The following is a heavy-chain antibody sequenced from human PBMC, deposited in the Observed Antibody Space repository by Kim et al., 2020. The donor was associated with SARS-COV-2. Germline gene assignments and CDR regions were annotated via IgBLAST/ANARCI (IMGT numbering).Heavy chain of an antibody. CDR3: ARQGGSVEMATIGYDAFDI. V-gene: IGHV5-51*01. Sequence: GESLKISCKGSGYSFTSYWIGWVRQMPGKGLEWMGIIYPGDSDTRYSPSFQGQVTISADKSISTAYLQWSSLKASDTAMYYCARQGGSVEMATIGYDAFDIWGQGTMVTVSS. D-gene: IGHD5-12*01. CDR1: GYSFTSYW. J-gene: IGHJ3*02. CDR2: IYPGDSDT.